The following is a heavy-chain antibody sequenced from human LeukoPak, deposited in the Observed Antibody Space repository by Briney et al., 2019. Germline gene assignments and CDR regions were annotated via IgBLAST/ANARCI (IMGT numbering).Heavy chain of an antibody. CDR3: VKDVGRNYYYGMDV. CDR1: GFTFDDYA. J-gene: IGHJ6*02. Sequence: GGSLRLSCAASGFTFDDYAMHWVRQAPGRGLEWVSGINWNSGTIGYADSVKGRLTISRDNAKNSLYLQMNSLRAEDTALYYCVKDVGRNYYYGMDVWGQGTTVTVSS. V-gene: IGHV3-9*01. CDR2: INWNSGTI.